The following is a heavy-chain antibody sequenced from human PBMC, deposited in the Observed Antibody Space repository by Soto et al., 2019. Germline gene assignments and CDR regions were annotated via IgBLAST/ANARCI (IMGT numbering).Heavy chain of an antibody. CDR3: AKDLRVAGTFDV. CDR1: GFTFSSYG. D-gene: IGHD6-19*01. CDR2: VSYDGSNK. J-gene: IGHJ3*01. Sequence: QVQLVESGGGVVQPGRSLRLSCAASGFTFSSYGMHWVRQAPGKGLEWVAVVSYDGSNKYYADSVKGRFTISRDNSKNTLYLQMTGLRAEDTAVYYCAKDLRVAGTFDVWGQGTMVTVSS. V-gene: IGHV3-30*18.